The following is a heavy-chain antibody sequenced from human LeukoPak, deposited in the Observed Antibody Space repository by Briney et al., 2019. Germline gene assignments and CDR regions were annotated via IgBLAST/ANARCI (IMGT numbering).Heavy chain of an antibody. CDR2: ISGSGSDT. V-gene: IGHV3-11*06. J-gene: IGHJ4*02. CDR3: ARDSNFDY. CDR1: GFIFSDYY. D-gene: IGHD3-3*02. Sequence: PGGSLRLSCAASGFIFSDYYMTWIRQAPGKGLEWLSYISGSGSDTNYADSVKGRFTTSRDNAKNSLYLQMNSLRDEDTAVYYCARDSNFDYWGQGTLVTVSS.